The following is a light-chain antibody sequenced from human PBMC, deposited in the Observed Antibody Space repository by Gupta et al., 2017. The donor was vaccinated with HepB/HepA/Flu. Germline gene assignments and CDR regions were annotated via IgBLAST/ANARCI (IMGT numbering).Light chain of an antibody. CDR1: QAISNW. CDR2: ASS. J-gene: IGKJ4*01. V-gene: IGKV1-12*01. CDR3: QQANSFPRT. Sequence: DLQMTQSPSSVSASVGDRVTITCRASQAISNWLAWYQQKPGKVPKLLIYASSSLQSGVSSRFSGSGSGTDFTLTISSLQLEDFATYYCQQANSFPRTFGGGTRVEIK.